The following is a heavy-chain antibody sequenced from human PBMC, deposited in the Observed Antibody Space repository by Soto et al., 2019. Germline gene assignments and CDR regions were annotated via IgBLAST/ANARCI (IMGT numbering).Heavy chain of an antibody. Sequence: QVQLVQSGAEVKKPGASVKVSCKTSGYTFTGYYMHWVRQAPGQGLEWMGWINPNSGDTNYAQKVQGWVTMTRDTPISTAYMELSRLTSADTDVYYCERRRSGLAYWGQGTLVTVSS. CDR2: INPNSGDT. J-gene: IGHJ4*02. CDR3: ERRRSGLAY. CDR1: GYTFTGYY. V-gene: IGHV1-2*04.